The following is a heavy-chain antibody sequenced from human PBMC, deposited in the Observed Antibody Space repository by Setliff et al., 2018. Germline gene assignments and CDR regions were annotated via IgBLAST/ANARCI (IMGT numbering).Heavy chain of an antibody. CDR2: IWADPNSNTK. V-gene: IGHV3-33*01. CDR1: GFTFNTHA. CDR3: ARSPRPPTSLDYVDV. J-gene: IGHJ6*03. Sequence: PGGSLRLSCAASGFTFNTHAMHWVRQAPGKGLEWVAMIWADPNSNTKYYADSVKGRFTISRDSAKNSVYLQMNSLRAEDTAVYYCARSPRPPTSLDYVDVWGDGTMVTVSS. D-gene: IGHD2-2*01.